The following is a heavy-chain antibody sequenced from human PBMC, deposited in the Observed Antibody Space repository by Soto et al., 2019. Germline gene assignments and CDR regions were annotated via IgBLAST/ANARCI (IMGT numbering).Heavy chain of an antibody. CDR2: ISYDGSNK. CDR1: GFTFSSYG. CDR3: AKDHGVGVSSSGTLGY. D-gene: IGHD6-13*01. J-gene: IGHJ4*02. V-gene: IGHV3-30*18. Sequence: GGSLRLSCAASGFTFSSYGMHWVRQAPGKGLEWVAVISYDGSNKYYADSVKGRFTISRDNSKNTLYLQMNSLRAEDTAVYYCAKDHGVGVSSSGTLGYWGQGTLVTVSS.